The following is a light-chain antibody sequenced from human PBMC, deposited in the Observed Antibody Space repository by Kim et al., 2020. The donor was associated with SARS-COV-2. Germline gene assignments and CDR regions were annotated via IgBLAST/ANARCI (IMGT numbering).Light chain of an antibody. CDR1: QTVSSNY. CDR3: QQYSRSPPT. CDR2: GAS. J-gene: IGKJ1*01. Sequence: EIVLTQSPGTLSLSPGERATLSCRASQTVSSNYLAWYQQKPGQAPRLLIYGASTRATGTPDRFSGSGSGADFTLTIGSLEPDDFAVYHCQQYSRSPPTFGQGTKVDIK. V-gene: IGKV3-20*01.